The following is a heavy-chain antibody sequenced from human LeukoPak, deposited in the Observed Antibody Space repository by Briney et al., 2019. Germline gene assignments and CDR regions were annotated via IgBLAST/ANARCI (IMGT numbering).Heavy chain of an antibody. V-gene: IGHV3-11*05. Sequence: PGGSLRLSCAASGFTFSDYYMSWIRQAPGKGLEWVSYISSSSSYTNYADSVKGRFTTSRDNAKNSLYLQMNSLRAEDTAVYYCARDLGGIAAAGTAFDIWGQGTMVTVSS. CDR2: ISSSSSYT. D-gene: IGHD6-13*01. J-gene: IGHJ3*02. CDR3: ARDLGGIAAAGTAFDI. CDR1: GFTFSDYY.